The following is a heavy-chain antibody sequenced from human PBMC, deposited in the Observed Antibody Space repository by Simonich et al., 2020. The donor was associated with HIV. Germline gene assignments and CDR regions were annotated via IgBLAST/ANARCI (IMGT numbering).Heavy chain of an antibody. V-gene: IGHV4-34*01. J-gene: IGHJ3*01. D-gene: IGHD3-10*01. Sequence: QVQLQQWGAGMLKPSETLSLTCAVYSGSFSGYYWSRIRQSPGKGLEWIGEITYSGRTNYNTSLKSRVTISVDTSKKQFSLKLKSVTVADTAVYYCAREVGYYPPQLEENNAFDFWGQGTMVTVSS. CDR2: ITYSGRT. CDR1: SGSFSGYY. CDR3: AREVGYYPPQLEENNAFDF.